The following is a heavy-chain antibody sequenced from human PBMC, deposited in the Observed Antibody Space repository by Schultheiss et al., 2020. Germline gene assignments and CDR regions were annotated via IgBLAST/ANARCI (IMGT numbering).Heavy chain of an antibody. Sequence: GGSLRLSCAASGFTFSSYWMHWVRQAPGKGLEWVAVISYDGSNKYYADSVKGRFTISRDNSKNTLYLQMNSLRDEDTAVYYCARDRIRSPTVLYYWGQGTLVNGYS. D-gene: IGHD4-17*01. CDR1: GFTFSSYW. CDR2: ISYDGSNK. V-gene: IGHV3-30*03. CDR3: ARDRIRSPTVLYY. J-gene: IGHJ4*02.